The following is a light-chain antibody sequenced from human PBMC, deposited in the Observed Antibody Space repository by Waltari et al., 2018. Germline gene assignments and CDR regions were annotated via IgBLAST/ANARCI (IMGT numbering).Light chain of an antibody. J-gene: IGLJ1*01. Sequence: QSALTQPASVSGSPGQSITISCTGTSSDVGGYNYVSWYQQHPGKPPKLMIYVVTNRPSGVANRFSGSKSGNTASLAISGLQAEDEADYYCSSYTGSSTIYVFGTGTKVTVL. CDR2: VVT. V-gene: IGLV2-14*01. CDR3: SSYTGSSTIYV. CDR1: SSDVGGYNY.